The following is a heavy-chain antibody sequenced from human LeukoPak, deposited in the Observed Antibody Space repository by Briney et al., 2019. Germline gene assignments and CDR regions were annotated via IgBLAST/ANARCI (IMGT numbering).Heavy chain of an antibody. CDR3: ARGSKDCSSTSCYYYY. V-gene: IGHV1-69*05. D-gene: IGHD2-2*01. J-gene: IGHJ4*02. CDR2: IIPIFGTA. Sequence: SVKVSCKASGGTFSSYAFSWVRQAPGQGLEWMGGIIPIFGTANYAQKFQGRVTITTDESTSTAYMELSSLRSEDTAVYYCARGSKDCSSTSCYYYYWGQGTLVTVSS. CDR1: GGTFSSYA.